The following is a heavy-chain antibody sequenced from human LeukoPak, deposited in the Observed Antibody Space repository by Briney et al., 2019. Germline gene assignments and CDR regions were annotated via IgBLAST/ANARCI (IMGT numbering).Heavy chain of an antibody. V-gene: IGHV3-7*01. CDR1: GFTFSSYW. D-gene: IGHD3-22*01. CDR3: AREGSYYDSNI. CDR2: IKQDGSEK. Sequence: PGGSLGLSCAASGFTFSSYWMSWVRQAPGKGLEWVANIKQDGSEKYYVDSVKGRFTISRDNAKNSLYLQMNSLRAEDTAVYYCAREGSYYDSNIWGQGTMVTVSS. J-gene: IGHJ3*02.